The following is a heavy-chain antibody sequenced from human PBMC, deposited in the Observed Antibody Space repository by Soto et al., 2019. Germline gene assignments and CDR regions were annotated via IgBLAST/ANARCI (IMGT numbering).Heavy chain of an antibody. Sequence: QMQLMQSGPEVKKPGTSVRVSCKASGFTFISSAVQWVRQARGQRLEWIGWIAVGGANTNYAQEFQERVTMTRAMSTSTAYMELSSLRSDDTAVYYCAAKRVTLRRAATGFDLWGQGTMVTVSS. V-gene: IGHV1-58*01. CDR3: AAKRVTLRRAATGFDL. CDR1: GFTFISSA. CDR2: IAVGGANT. D-gene: IGHD6-25*01. J-gene: IGHJ3*01.